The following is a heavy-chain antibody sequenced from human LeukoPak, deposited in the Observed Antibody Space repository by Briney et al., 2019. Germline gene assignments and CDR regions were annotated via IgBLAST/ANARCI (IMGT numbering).Heavy chain of an antibody. J-gene: IGHJ4*02. D-gene: IGHD3-16*01. CDR2: INPNSGGT. CDR1: GYTFTGYY. Sequence: GASVKVSCKASGYTFTGYYMHWVRQAPGQGLEWMGWINPNSGGTNYAQKFQGRVTMTRDTSISTAYMELSRLRSDDTAVYYCVRVRYRLAETYIDYWGQGTLVTVSS. V-gene: IGHV1-2*02. CDR3: VRVRYRLAETYIDY.